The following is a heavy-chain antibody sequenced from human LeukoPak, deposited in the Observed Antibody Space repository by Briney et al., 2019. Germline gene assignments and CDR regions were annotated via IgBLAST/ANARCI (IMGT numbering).Heavy chain of an antibody. D-gene: IGHD3-10*01. CDR3: ARMGSGSYYANYYFDY. CDR1: GFTFSSYS. CDR2: ISSSSSYI. J-gene: IGHJ4*02. Sequence: GGSLRLSCAASGFTFSSYSMNWVRQAPGKGLEWVSSISSSSSYIYYADSVKGRFTISRDNAKNSLYLQMNSLRAEDTAVYYCARMGSGSYYANYYFDYWGQGTLVTVSS. V-gene: IGHV3-21*01.